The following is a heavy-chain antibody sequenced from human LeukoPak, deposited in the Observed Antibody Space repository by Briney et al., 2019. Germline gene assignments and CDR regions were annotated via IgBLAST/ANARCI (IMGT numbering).Heavy chain of an antibody. CDR2: IFYSGST. Sequence: NPSETLSLTCTVSGASISSYYWSWIRQPPLKGLEWIGYIFYSGSTSYEPSLRSRVAMSVDTSNNQLSLRLSSVTAADTAVYYCARHNGAYGGASDIWGQGTMVTVSS. CDR3: ARHNGAYGGASDI. CDR1: GASISSYY. J-gene: IGHJ3*02. V-gene: IGHV4-59*08. D-gene: IGHD4/OR15-4a*01.